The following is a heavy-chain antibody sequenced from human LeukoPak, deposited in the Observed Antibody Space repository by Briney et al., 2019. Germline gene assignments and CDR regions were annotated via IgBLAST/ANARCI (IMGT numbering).Heavy chain of an antibody. CDR2: INPNSGDT. D-gene: IGHD1-26*01. CDR3: ARDNSVGDNAWWFDP. V-gene: IGHV1-18*01. Sequence: GASVKVSCKASGYTFTSYGISWVRQAPGQGLEWMGWINPNSGDTNYAQKFQGRVTMTRDMSTSTDYMELSSLRSEDTAIYYCARDNSVGDNAWWFDPWGQGTLVTVSS. J-gene: IGHJ5*02. CDR1: GYTFTSYG.